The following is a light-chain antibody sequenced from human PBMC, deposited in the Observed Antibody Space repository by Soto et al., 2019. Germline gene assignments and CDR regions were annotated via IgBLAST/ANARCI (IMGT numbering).Light chain of an antibody. CDR2: DAS. CDR3: QQRTDWPIT. CDR1: QSVSSY. J-gene: IGKJ5*01. Sequence: EIVLTQSPATLSLSPGERATLSCRASQSVSSYLAWYQQNPGQAPRLLIYDASNRATGIPARFSGSGSGTDFTLTISSLEPEDFAVYYCQQRTDWPITFGQGTRREI. V-gene: IGKV3-11*01.